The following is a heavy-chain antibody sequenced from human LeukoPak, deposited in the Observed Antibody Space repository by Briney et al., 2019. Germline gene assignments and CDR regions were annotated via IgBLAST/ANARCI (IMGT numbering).Heavy chain of an antibody. J-gene: IGHJ4*02. D-gene: IGHD3-22*01. CDR3: AKDPTGDYYDSSGYYNY. CDR1: GFTFSSYA. Sequence: PGGSLRLSCAASGFTFSSYAMSWVRQAPGKGLEWVSAISGSGGSTYYADSVKGRFTISRDNSKNTLYLQMNSLRAEDTAVYCCAKDPTGDYYDSSGYYNYWGQGTLVTVSS. V-gene: IGHV3-23*01. CDR2: ISGSGGST.